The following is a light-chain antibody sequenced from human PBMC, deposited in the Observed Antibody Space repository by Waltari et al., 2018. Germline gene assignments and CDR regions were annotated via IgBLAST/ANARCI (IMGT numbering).Light chain of an antibody. CDR1: QSVSSN. Sequence: ELVLTQSPATLSVSPGERATTSCRASQSVSSNVAWSQQKPGQAPRLLIYGASTRATGIPARFSGSGSGTEFTLTISSLQSEDFAVYYCQQYNNWPPWTFGQGTKVEIK. CDR3: QQYNNWPPWT. J-gene: IGKJ1*01. CDR2: GAS. V-gene: IGKV3-15*01.